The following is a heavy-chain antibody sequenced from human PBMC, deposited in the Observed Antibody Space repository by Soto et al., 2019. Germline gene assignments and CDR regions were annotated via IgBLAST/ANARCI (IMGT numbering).Heavy chain of an antibody. V-gene: IGHV5-51*01. J-gene: IGHJ6*02. CDR1: GYSFTSYW. CDR3: ARRPGWPNPGYYYYGMDV. CDR2: IYPGDSDT. Sequence: GESLKISCKGSGYSFTSYWIGWVRQMPGKGLEWMGIIYPGDSDTRYSPSFQGQVTISADKSISTAYLQWSSLKASDTAMCYCARRPGWPNPGYYYYGMDVWGQGTTVTVSS.